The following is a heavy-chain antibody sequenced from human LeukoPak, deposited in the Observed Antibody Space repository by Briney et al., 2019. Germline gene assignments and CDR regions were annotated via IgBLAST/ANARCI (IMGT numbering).Heavy chain of an antibody. Sequence: ASVKVSCKASGGTFSSYAISWVRQAPGQGLEWMGGIIPIFGTANYAQKFQGRVTITADESTSTAYMELSSLRSEDTAVYYCARGEIYCSSTSCFPYWGQGTLVTVSS. D-gene: IGHD2-2*01. CDR2: IIPIFGTA. CDR1: GGTFSSYA. CDR3: ARGEIYCSSTSCFPY. J-gene: IGHJ4*02. V-gene: IGHV1-69*01.